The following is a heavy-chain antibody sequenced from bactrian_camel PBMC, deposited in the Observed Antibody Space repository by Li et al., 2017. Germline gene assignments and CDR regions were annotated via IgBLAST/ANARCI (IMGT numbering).Heavy chain of an antibody. CDR1: VTSYNTNF. CDR2: IPTDDGLLYSP. Sequence: HVQLVESGGGSVQAGGSLRLSCAASVTSYNTNFMGWFRQVPGEGREPVACIPTDDGLLYSPLYARSVKGRFTISRGDAKNTVHLQMDNLKVEDTAMYTCATIRYCGERGGRLELVRYTDIEGHGTQVTVS. D-gene: IGHD8*01. J-gene: IGHJ4*01. V-gene: IGHV3-2*01.